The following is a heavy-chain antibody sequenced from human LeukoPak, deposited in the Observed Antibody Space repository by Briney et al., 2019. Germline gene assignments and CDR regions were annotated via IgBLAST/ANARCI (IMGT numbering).Heavy chain of an antibody. Sequence: GGSLRLSCAASGFTFDDYAMHWVRQAPGKGLEWVSGISWNSGSIGYADSVKGRFTISRDNAKNSLYLQMNSLRAEDMALYYCAKDSWRGIQLCAFDIWAKGQWSPSLQ. CDR1: GFTFDDYA. J-gene: IGHJ3*02. V-gene: IGHV3-9*03. CDR2: ISWNSGSI. CDR3: AKDSWRGIQLCAFDI. D-gene: IGHD5-18*01.